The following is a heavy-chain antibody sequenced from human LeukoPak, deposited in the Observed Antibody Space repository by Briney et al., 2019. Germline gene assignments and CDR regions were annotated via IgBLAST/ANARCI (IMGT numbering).Heavy chain of an antibody. J-gene: IGHJ4*02. CDR3: ATPGYSSGWYLFDY. CDR1: GGSISSRGYY. D-gene: IGHD6-19*01. Sequence: SETLSLTCTVSGGSISSRGYYWGWMRQPPRKGLDWIGSVYYSGSTYYNPSLKSRVTMSVYTSKNQFSLRLSSVTVADTAVYYCATPGYSSGWYLFDYWGQGTLVTVSS. V-gene: IGHV4-39*01. CDR2: VYYSGST.